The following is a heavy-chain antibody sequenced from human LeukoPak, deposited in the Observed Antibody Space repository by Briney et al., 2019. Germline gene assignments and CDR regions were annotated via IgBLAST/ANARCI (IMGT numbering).Heavy chain of an antibody. V-gene: IGHV4-4*07. CDR2: IYTSGNT. Sequence: SETLSLTCTVSGGSISSYYWSWIRQPAGKGLEWIGRIYTSGNTNYNPSLKSRVTISVDTSTNQFSLKLSSVTATDTAVYYCARELVAASHFFDYWGQGTLVTVSS. J-gene: IGHJ4*02. CDR1: GGSISSYY. D-gene: IGHD2-15*01. CDR3: ARELVAASHFFDY.